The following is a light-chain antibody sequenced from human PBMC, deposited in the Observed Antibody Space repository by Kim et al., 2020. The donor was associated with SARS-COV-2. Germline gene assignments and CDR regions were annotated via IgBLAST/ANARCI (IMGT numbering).Light chain of an antibody. Sequence: SVSPGQTASITCSGEKLGDNYVGWYQQKPGQSPVLVIYQDTKRPSGIPGRFSGSNSENTATLTISGTQAMDEADYYCQAWDISTGVFGGGTQLTVL. CDR1: KLGDNY. CDR3: QAWDISTGV. J-gene: IGLJ2*01. V-gene: IGLV3-1*01. CDR2: QDT.